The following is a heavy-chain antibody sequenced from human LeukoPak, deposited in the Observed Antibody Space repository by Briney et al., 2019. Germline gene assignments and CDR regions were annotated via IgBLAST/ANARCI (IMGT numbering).Heavy chain of an antibody. D-gene: IGHD6-6*01. CDR1: GFTFKNYV. CDR3: ARGRLAARRGPYNWFDP. V-gene: IGHV3-23*01. CDR2: ITTSGGGT. Sequence: GGSLRLSCAASGFTFKNYVMSWVRLAPGKGLEWVSTITTSGGGTYYADSVKGRFSISRDNSKNTAYLQMNSLKAEDTAVYYCARGRLAARRGPYNWFDPWGQGTLVTVSS. J-gene: IGHJ5*02.